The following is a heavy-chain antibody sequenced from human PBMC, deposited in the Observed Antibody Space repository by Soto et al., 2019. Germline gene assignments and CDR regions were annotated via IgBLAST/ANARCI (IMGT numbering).Heavy chain of an antibody. V-gene: IGHV6-1*01. CDR3: ARGVSSSWYRGLYYYYYGMDV. J-gene: IGHJ6*02. Sequence: SQTLSLTCAISGDSVSSNSAAWNWIRQSPSRGLEWLGRTYYRSKWYNDYAVSVKSRITINPDTSKNQFSLQLNSVTPEDTAVYYFARGVSSSWYRGLYYYYYGMDVWGQGTTVTVSS. D-gene: IGHD6-13*01. CDR2: TYYRSKWYN. CDR1: GDSVSSNSAA.